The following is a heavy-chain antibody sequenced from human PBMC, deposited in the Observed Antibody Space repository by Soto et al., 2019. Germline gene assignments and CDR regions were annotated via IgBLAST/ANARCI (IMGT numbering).Heavy chain of an antibody. D-gene: IGHD6-13*01. CDR1: GDSVSSNTAS. CDR2: TYFRSKWYN. Sequence: SQTLSLTCAISGDSVSSNTASWNWIRQSPSRGLEWLGRTYFRSKWYNDYAVSVKSRITINPDTSKNQFSLQLNSVTPEDTAVYYCARVSSSWYGWFDPWGQGTLVTVSS. J-gene: IGHJ5*02. CDR3: ARVSSSWYGWFDP. V-gene: IGHV6-1*01.